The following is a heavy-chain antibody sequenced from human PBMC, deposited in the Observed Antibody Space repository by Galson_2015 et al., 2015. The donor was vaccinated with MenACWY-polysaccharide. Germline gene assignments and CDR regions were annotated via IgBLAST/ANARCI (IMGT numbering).Heavy chain of an antibody. CDR1: GFTFSTYW. J-gene: IGHJ4*02. CDR3: ARGYSAYD. CDR2: IKSDGSST. D-gene: IGHD5-12*01. Sequence: SLRLSCAASGFTFSTYWMHWVCQAPGKGLVWVSRIKSDGSSTNYADSVKGRFTISRDNAKNTLYLQMNSLRAEDTALYYCARGYSAYDWGQGTLVTVPA. V-gene: IGHV3-74*01.